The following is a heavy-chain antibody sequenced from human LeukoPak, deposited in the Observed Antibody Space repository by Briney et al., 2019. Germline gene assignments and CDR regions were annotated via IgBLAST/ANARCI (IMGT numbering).Heavy chain of an antibody. CDR3: AKAPGVYYYYMDV. CDR1: GSTFSNYG. J-gene: IGHJ6*03. Sequence: GGSLRLSCAASGSTFSNYGMSWVRQAPGKGLEWVSAISGSGGSTYYADSVKGRFTISRDNSKNTLYLQVNSLRAEDTAIYYCAKAPGVYYYYMDVWGNGTTVTISS. V-gene: IGHV3-23*01. CDR2: ISGSGGST.